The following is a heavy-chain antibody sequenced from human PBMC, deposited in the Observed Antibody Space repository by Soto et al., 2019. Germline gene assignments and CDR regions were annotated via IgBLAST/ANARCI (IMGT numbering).Heavy chain of an antibody. CDR2: IIPMFGTA. CDR1: GGTFSRYP. V-gene: IGHV1-69*01. CDR3: ARARAVAGLYHGMDV. Sequence: QVQLVQSGAEVRKPGSSVKVSCKASGGTFSRYPISWVRQAPGQGLEWMGGIIPMFGTANHAQKFQGRVNITADESTSTAYMELNSLRSEDTAMYFCARARAVAGLYHGMDVWGQGTTVIVSS. D-gene: IGHD6-19*01. J-gene: IGHJ6*02.